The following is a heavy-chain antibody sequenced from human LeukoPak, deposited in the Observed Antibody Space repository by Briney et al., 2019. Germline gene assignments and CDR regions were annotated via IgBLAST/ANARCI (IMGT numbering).Heavy chain of an antibody. D-gene: IGHD1-7*01. CDR1: GGSFSGYY. CDR3: ARGPPGYNWNYYFDY. J-gene: IGHJ4*02. Sequence: SSETLSLTCAVYGGSFSGYYWSWIRQPPGKGLEWIGEINHSGSTNYNPSLKSRVTISVDTSKNQFSLKLSSVTAADTAVYYCARGPPGYNWNYYFDYWGQGTLVTVSS. CDR2: INHSGST. V-gene: IGHV4-34*01.